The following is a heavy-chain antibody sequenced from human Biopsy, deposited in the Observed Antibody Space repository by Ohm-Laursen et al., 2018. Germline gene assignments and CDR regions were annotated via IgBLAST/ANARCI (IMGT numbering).Heavy chain of an antibody. Sequence: SAVKVSCKAPTGTFTSYGIIWVRQAPGQGLEWMGRIIPILRTTAYAQTFLGRVTITADSPTSTVDMELTSLTSDDTAVYFCAREAIGYQLPCDDWGQGTLVTVSS. V-gene: IGHV1-69*11. J-gene: IGHJ4*02. CDR1: TGTFTSYG. CDR2: IIPILRTT. CDR3: AREAIGYQLPCDD. D-gene: IGHD2-2*01.